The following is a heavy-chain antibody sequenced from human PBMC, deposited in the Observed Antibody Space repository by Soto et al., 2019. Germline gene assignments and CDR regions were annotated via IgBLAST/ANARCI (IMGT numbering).Heavy chain of an antibody. CDR3: AREDLYSSGWYDQ. Sequence: HPGGSLRLSCAASGFTFSSYWMSWVRQAPGKGLEWVANIKQDGSEKYYVDSVEGRFTISRDSAKNSLYLQMNSLRAEDTAVYYCAREDLYSSGWYDQWGQGTLVTVSS. CDR1: GFTFSSYW. D-gene: IGHD6-19*01. J-gene: IGHJ5*02. V-gene: IGHV3-7*01. CDR2: IKQDGSEK.